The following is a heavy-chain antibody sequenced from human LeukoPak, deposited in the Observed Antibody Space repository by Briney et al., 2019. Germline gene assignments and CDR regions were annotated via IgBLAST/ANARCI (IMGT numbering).Heavy chain of an antibody. CDR2: IKQDGSEK. CDR1: GFTFSSYW. Sequence: GGSLRLSCAASGFTFSSYWMSWVRQAPGKGLEWVANIKQDGSEKYYADSVKGRFTISRDNAKNSLYLQMNSLRAEDTAVYYCARVENYYGSGRYYMDVWGKGTTVTISS. J-gene: IGHJ6*03. CDR3: ARVENYYGSGRYYMDV. D-gene: IGHD3-10*01. V-gene: IGHV3-7*01.